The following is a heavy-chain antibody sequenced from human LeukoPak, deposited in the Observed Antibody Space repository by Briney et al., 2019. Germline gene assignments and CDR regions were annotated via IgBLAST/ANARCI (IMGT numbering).Heavy chain of an antibody. CDR1: GYTFTGYY. D-gene: IGHD3-22*01. Sequence: ASVKVSCKASGYTFTGYYMHWVRQAPGQGLEWMGWINPNSGGTNYAQKFQGRVNMTRDTSISTAYMELSRLRSDDTAVYYCARTKESYDSSGYFGYWGQGTLVTVSS. CDR2: INPNSGGT. V-gene: IGHV1-2*02. CDR3: ARTKESYDSSGYFGY. J-gene: IGHJ4*02.